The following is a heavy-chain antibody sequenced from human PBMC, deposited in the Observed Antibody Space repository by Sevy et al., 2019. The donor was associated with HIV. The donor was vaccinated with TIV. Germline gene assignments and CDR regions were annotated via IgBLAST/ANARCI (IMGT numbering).Heavy chain of an antibody. CDR3: VRGADFYDSSGANFDY. J-gene: IGHJ4*02. Sequence: GGSLRLACEASGFTFSSYGMHWVRQAPGKGLEWVALIWLDGSNKYYADSVKGRFAISRDNSKNTLCLQMNSLRAEDTAVYYCVRGADFYDSSGANFDYWVQGTLVTVSS. CDR1: GFTFSSYG. CDR2: IWLDGSNK. V-gene: IGHV3-33*01. D-gene: IGHD3-22*01.